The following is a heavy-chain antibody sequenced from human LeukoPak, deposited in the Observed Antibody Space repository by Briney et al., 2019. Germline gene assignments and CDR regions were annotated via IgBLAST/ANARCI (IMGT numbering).Heavy chain of an antibody. D-gene: IGHD6-19*01. CDR3: ARLYSSGCFDY. Sequence: SETLSLTCTVSGGSVSSGDYSWGWIRQPPGKGLEWIGYIYYSGSTNYNPSLKSRVTISVDMSKNQFSLKLTSVTAADTAVYYCARLYSSGCFDYWGQGTLVAVSS. J-gene: IGHJ4*02. CDR2: IYYSGST. CDR1: GGSVSSGDYS. V-gene: IGHV4-61*08.